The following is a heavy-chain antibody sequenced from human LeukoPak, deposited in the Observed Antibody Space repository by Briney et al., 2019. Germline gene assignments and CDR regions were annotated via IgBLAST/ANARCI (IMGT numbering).Heavy chain of an antibody. CDR3: AKDGESGIDY. CDR1: GFTFSSHG. CDR2: MSGSGITT. D-gene: IGHD3-10*01. V-gene: IGHV3-23*01. J-gene: IGHJ4*02. Sequence: PGGSLRLSCAASGFTFSSHGMSWVRQAPGKGLEWVSAMSGSGITTYYADSVKGRFTISRDNSKNTLYLQMNSLRAEDTAVYYCAKDGESGIDYWGQGTPVTVSS.